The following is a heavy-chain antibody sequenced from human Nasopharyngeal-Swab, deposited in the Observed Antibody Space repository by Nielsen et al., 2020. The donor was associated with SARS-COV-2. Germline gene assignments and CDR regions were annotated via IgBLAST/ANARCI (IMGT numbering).Heavy chain of an antibody. V-gene: IGHV4-39*01. CDR3: ARGLRGYSYGYSYYYMDV. J-gene: IGHJ6*03. D-gene: IGHD5-18*01. CDR1: GGSISSSSYY. Sequence: SETLSLTCTVSGGSISSSSYYWGWIRQPPGKGLEWIGSIYYSGSTYYNPSLKSRVTISVDTSKNQFSLKLSSVTAADTAVYYCARGLRGYSYGYSYYYMDVWGKGTTVTVSS. CDR2: IYYSGST.